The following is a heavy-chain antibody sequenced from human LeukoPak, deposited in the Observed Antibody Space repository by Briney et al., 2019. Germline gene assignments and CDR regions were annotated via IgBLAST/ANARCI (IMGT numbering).Heavy chain of an antibody. V-gene: IGHV1-2*06. J-gene: IGHJ4*02. CDR2: INPNSGGT. CDR3: ARDGRSSYYYDSSGYWSDY. Sequence: ASVKVSCKASGYTFAGYYMHWVRQAPGQGLEWMGRINPNSGGTNYAQKFQGRVTMTRDTSISTAYMELSRLRSDDTAVYYCARDGRSSYYYDSSGYWSDYWGQGTLVTVSS. D-gene: IGHD3-22*01. CDR1: GYTFAGYY.